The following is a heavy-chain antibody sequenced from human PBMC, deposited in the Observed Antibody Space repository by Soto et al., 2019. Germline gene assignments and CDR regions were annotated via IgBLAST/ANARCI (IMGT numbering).Heavy chain of an antibody. CDR3: ATGRIVVVGSRAYYGMDV. CDR2: IIPVFGIV. J-gene: IGHJ6*02. V-gene: IGHV1-69*19. D-gene: IGHD3-22*01. Sequence: QLQLAQSGADVKKAGSSVKGSCKASGGTLSNSAFSWVRQAPGQGLEWMGGIIPVFGIVNYAQKFQDRVTITADESTSTAYMELRSLRSEDTAVYFCATGRIVVVGSRAYYGMDVWGQGTTVTV. CDR1: GGTLSNSA.